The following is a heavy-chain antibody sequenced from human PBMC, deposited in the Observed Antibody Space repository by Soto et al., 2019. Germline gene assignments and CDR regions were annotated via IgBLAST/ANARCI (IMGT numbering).Heavy chain of an antibody. CDR2: IDYSGST. D-gene: IGHD3-16*02. Sequence: SETLSLTCTVTGGSISSSSYYWCWIRHPPGKGLEWIGDIDYSGSTSYNPSLQSRVTISVDTVRKQVSLQLSSVTAADTATYYCARGHIVSSNFYFLEVWGKGTTVTVYS. J-gene: IGHJ6*04. CDR3: ARGHIVSSNFYFLEV. CDR1: GGSISSSSYY. V-gene: IGHV4-39*01.